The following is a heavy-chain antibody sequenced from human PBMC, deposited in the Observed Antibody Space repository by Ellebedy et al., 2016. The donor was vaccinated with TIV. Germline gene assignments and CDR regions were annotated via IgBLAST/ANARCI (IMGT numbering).Heavy chain of an antibody. CDR2: INPNNGVT. J-gene: IGHJ3*01. CDR1: GFTFGVVPY. Sequence: ASVKVSCXTSGFTFGVVPYIYWVRQAPGQRPEWMGCINPNNGVTNYAPKFRGRVTMTRDTSINTVYLDLNTLSSDDTAVYYCAREAAIQLWLRDALDLWGQGTVVIVSS. CDR3: AREAAIQLWLRDALDL. D-gene: IGHD5-18*01. V-gene: IGHV1-2*02.